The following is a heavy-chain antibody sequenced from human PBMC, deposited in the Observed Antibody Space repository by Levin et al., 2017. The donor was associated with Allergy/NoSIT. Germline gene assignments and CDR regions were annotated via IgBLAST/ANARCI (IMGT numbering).Heavy chain of an antibody. CDR3: AKVDLLTGRVH. V-gene: IGHV3-23*01. CDR1: GFTFSSYD. Sequence: PGGSLRLSCLASGFTFSSYDMTWVRQAPGQGLEGVSTISAKGTTTHYADSVKGRYSISRDNSKNTVYLQIHSLRVEDTALYYCAKVDLLTGRVHWGRGTLVTVSS. J-gene: IGHJ4*02. CDR2: ISAKGTTT. D-gene: IGHD3-9*01.